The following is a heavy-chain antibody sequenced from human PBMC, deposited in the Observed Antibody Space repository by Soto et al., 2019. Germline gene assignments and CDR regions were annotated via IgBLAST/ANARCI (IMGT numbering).Heavy chain of an antibody. CDR3: ARHRIAVAGTYYYYGMDV. V-gene: IGHV5-10-1*01. CDR1: GYSFTSYW. J-gene: IGHJ6*02. D-gene: IGHD6-19*01. CDR2: IDPSDSYT. Sequence: PGEXLKISGKGSGYSFTSYWISWVRQMPGKGLEWMGRIDPSDSYTNYSPSFQGHVTISADKSISTAYLQWSSLKASDTAMYYCARHRIAVAGTYYYYGMDVWGQGTTVTVSS.